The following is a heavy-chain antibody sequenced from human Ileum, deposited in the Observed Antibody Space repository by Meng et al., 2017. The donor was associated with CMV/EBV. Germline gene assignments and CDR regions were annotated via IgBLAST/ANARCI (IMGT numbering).Heavy chain of an antibody. J-gene: IGHJ4*02. D-gene: IGHD1-1*01. CDR2: IHISGAT. V-gene: IGHV4-61*02. Sequence: VQLQGSGLGLVEPSETLSLTCTVSGGSIGSGDYYWSWIRQPAGKGLEWIGRIHISGATNYNPSLKSRVTMSVDTSKNQFSLKVRSVTAADTAVYYCAREMSRTGFFNYWGQGNLVTVSS. CDR3: AREMSRTGFFNY. CDR1: GGSIGSGDYY.